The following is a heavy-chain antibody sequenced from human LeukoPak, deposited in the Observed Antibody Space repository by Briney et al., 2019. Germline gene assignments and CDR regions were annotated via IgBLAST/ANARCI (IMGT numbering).Heavy chain of an antibody. CDR2: IIPIFGTA. Sequence: SVKVSCKASGGTFSSYAISWVRQAPGQGLEWMGGIIPIFGTANYAQKFQGRVTITADESTSTAYMELSSLRSEDTAVYYCAGDGGYCGGGCYGAVGEYFQHWGQGTLVTVSS. V-gene: IGHV1-69*01. CDR3: AGDGGYCGGGCYGAVGEYFQH. D-gene: IGHD2-21*01. CDR1: GGTFSSYA. J-gene: IGHJ1*01.